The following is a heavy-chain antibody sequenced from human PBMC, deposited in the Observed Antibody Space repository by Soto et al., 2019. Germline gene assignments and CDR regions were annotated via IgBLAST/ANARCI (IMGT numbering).Heavy chain of an antibody. CDR2: IYHSGST. CDR3: ARDTAAGNFSGAYYYGMDV. V-gene: IGHV4-39*07. J-gene: IGHJ6*02. Sequence: SETLSLTCTVSNGSISSTIYSWDWIRQPPGKGLEWIGYIYHSGSTYYNPSLKSRVTISVDRSKNQFSLKLSSVTAADTAVYYCARDTAAGNFSGAYYYGMDVWGQGTTVTVSS. CDR1: NGSISSTIYS. D-gene: IGHD6-13*01.